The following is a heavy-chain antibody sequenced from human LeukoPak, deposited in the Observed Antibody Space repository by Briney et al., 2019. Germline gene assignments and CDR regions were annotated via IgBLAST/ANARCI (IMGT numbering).Heavy chain of an antibody. CDR3: ARGPHWNWFDP. J-gene: IGHJ5*02. D-gene: IGHD1-1*01. Sequence: PSETLSLTCTVSGGSISSYYWSWIRQPPGKGLEWIGYIYTSGSTNYNPSLKSRVTISVDTSKNQCSLKLSSVTAADTAVYYCARGPHWNWFDPWGQGTLVTVSS. V-gene: IGHV4-4*09. CDR1: GGSISSYY. CDR2: IYTSGST.